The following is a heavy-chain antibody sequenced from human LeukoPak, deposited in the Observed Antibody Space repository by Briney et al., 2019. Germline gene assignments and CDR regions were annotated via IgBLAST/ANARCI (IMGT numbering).Heavy chain of an antibody. CDR2: ISYDGSNK. V-gene: IGHV3-30-3*01. CDR1: GFTFGSYT. CDR3: ARDPNYYDSSGYYMGVDPFDY. D-gene: IGHD3-22*01. Sequence: GGSLRLSCAASGFTFGSYTMHWVRQAPGKGLEWVAVISYDGSNKYYADSVKGRFTISRDNSKNTLYLQMNSLRAEDTAVYYCARDPNYYDSSGYYMGVDPFDYWGQGTLVTVSS. J-gene: IGHJ4*02.